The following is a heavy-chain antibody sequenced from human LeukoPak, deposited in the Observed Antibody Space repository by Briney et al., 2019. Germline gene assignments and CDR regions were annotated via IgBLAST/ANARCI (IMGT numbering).Heavy chain of an antibody. CDR3: ARSDGGRNFDY. Sequence: SETLSLTCTVSGGSISGNYWSWTRQPPGKGLEWIGYMYDSGSTYYNPSLKSRVTISVDTSKNQFSLKLSSVNAADTAVYYCARSDGGRNFDYWGQGTLVTVSS. CDR1: GGSISGNY. V-gene: IGHV4-59*08. CDR2: MYDSGST. J-gene: IGHJ4*02.